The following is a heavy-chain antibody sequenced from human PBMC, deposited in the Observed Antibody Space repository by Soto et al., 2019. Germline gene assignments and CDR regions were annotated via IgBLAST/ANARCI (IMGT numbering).Heavy chain of an antibody. CDR1: GLTVISGV. J-gene: IGHJ6*02. Sequence: SLRVYWAAAGLTVISGVMQWGSQAGGKGLEWVSVISYAGSNKYYADSVKGRFTISRDNSKNTLYLQMNSLRAEDTAVYYCAKDLLSVGKQLVPHYYYGMDVWGQGT. V-gene: IGHV3-30*18. D-gene: IGHD6-13*01. CDR3: AKDLLSVGKQLVPHYYYGMDV. CDR2: ISYAGSNK.